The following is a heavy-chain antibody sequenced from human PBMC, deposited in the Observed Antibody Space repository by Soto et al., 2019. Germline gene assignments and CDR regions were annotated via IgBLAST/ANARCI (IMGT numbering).Heavy chain of an antibody. V-gene: IGHV3-23*01. CDR3: AKGYYSGYDLAYFDY. Sequence: LRLSCAASGFSFDDYAMTWVRQAAGKGLEWVSATSGSGDNTYYADSVKGRFTISRDNSKNTLYLQLNRLRAEDTAVYYCAKGYYSGYDLAYFDYWGQGTLVTVSS. D-gene: IGHD5-12*01. CDR1: GFSFDDYA. CDR2: TSGSGDNT. J-gene: IGHJ4*02.